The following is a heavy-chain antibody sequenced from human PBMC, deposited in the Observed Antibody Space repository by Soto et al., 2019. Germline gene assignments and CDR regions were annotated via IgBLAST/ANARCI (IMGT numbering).Heavy chain of an antibody. V-gene: IGHV1-18*01. CDR2: ISAYNGNT. D-gene: IGHD2-2*01. J-gene: IGHJ5*02. CDR1: GYTFTSYG. CDR3: ARMWTARLVFDP. Sequence: PSVKVACKASGYTFTSYGISWVRQAPGQGLEWMGWISAYNGNTNYAQKLQGRVTMTTDTSTSTAYMELRSLRSDDTAVYYCARMWTARLVFDPWGQGTLVTVSS.